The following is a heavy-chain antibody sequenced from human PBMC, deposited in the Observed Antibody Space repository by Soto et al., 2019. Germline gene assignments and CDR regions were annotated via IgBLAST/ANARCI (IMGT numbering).Heavy chain of an antibody. Sequence: SETLSLTCTVSGGSISSYYWSWIRQPPGKGLEWIGYIYYSGSTNYNPSLKSRVTISVDTSKNQFSLKLSSVTAADTAVYYCARIKQWLYTLGFDYWGQGTLVTVSS. CDR2: IYYSGST. CDR3: ARIKQWLYTLGFDY. D-gene: IGHD6-19*01. CDR1: GGSISSYY. V-gene: IGHV4-59*01. J-gene: IGHJ4*02.